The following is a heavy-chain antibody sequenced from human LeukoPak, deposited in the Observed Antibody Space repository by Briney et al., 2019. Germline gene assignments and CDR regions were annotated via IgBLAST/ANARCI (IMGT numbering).Heavy chain of an antibody. CDR3: ARGTGWELLPLHFDY. J-gene: IGHJ4*02. Sequence: DSVKGRFTLSRDNAKNSLYLQMNSLRAEDTAVYYCARGTGWELLPLHFDYWGQGTLVTVSS. D-gene: IGHD1-26*01. V-gene: IGHV3-7*01.